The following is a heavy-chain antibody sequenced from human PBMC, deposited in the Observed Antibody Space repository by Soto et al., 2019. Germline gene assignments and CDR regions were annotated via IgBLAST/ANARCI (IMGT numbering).Heavy chain of an antibody. V-gene: IGHV4-39*01. J-gene: IGHJ5*02. CDR3: ARHWGSFGELLNWFDP. D-gene: IGHD3-10*01. CDR1: GGSISSSSYY. Sequence: PSETLSLTCTVSGGSISSSSYYWGWIRQPPGKGLEWIGSIYYSGSTYYNPSLKSRVTISVDTSKNQFSLKLSSVTAADTAVYYCARHWGSFGELLNWFDPWGQGTLVTVS. CDR2: IYYSGST.